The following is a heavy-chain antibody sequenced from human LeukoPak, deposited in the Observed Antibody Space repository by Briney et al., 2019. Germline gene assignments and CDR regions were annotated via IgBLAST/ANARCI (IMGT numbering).Heavy chain of an antibody. D-gene: IGHD3-10*01. CDR2: IYYSGST. CDR1: GVSISSYY. V-gene: IGHV4-59*01. CDR3: ARNYGSGSSFDY. Sequence: SETLSLTCTVSGVSISSYYWSWIRQPPGKGLEWIGYIYYSGSTNYNPSLKSRVTISVDTSKNQFSLKLSSVTAADTAVYYCARNYGSGSSFDYWGQGTLVTVSS. J-gene: IGHJ4*02.